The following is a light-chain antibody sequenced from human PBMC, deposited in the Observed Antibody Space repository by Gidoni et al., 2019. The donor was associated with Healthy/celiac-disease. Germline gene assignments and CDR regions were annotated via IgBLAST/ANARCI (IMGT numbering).Light chain of an antibody. J-gene: IGLJ2*01. Sequence: SYKLTQPPSVSVSPGQTASITCSGDKLGDKYACWYQQKPGQSPVLVIYQDSKRTSGIPERFSGSNSGNTATLTISGTQAMDEADYYCQAWDSSTHVVFGGGTKLTVL. V-gene: IGLV3-1*01. CDR2: QDS. CDR3: QAWDSSTHVV. CDR1: KLGDKY.